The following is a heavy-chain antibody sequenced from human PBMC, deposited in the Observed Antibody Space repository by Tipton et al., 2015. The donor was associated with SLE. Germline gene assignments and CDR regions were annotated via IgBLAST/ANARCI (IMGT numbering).Heavy chain of an antibody. D-gene: IGHD1-26*01. V-gene: IGHV4-38-2*02. Sequence: TLSLTCTVSGGSISSYYWSWIRQPPGKGLEWIGSIYHSGSTYYNPSLKSRVTISVDTSKNQFSLKLSSVTAADTAVYYCARDSAPLDYWGQGTLVTVFS. CDR1: GGSISSYY. CDR2: IYHSGST. J-gene: IGHJ4*02. CDR3: ARDSAPLDY.